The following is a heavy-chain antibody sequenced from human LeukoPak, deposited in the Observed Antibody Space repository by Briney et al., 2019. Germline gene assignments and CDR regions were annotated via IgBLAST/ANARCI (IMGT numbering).Heavy chain of an antibody. V-gene: IGHV3-21*01. CDR1: GFTFSSYW. CDR3: ARDTRDGYNLFDY. Sequence: GGSLRLSCAASGFTFSSYWMNWVRQAPGKGREGVSSISSSSSYIYYADSVKGRFTISRDNDKNSLYLQMNSLRAEDTAVYYCARDTRDGYNLFDYWGQGTLVTVSS. J-gene: IGHJ4*02. D-gene: IGHD5-24*01. CDR2: ISSSSSYI.